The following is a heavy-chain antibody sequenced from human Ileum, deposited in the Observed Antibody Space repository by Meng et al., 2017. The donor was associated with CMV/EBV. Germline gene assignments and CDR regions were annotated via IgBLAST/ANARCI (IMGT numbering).Heavy chain of an antibody. D-gene: IGHD1-1*01. Sequence: AVSGDSMSQYGRCCGGRAHGRKRVGCVGNNCHSKSTDYEESVKSRVTIAIDKSKNTFSLQMSCVTVEDTAVYYCAKQDNDKWYWFDHWGQGTLVTVSS. CDR2: NCHSKST. V-gene: IGHV4-4*02. CDR1: GDSMSQYGR. CDR3: AKQDNDKWYWFDH. J-gene: IGHJ5*02.